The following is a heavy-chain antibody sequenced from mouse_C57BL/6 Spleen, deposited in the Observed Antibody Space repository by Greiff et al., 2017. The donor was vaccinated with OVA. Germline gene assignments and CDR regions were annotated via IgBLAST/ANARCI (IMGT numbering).Heavy chain of an antibody. J-gene: IGHJ2*01. CDR1: GYTFTDYY. Sequence: EVQLQQSGPELVKPGASVKISCKASGYTFTDYYMNWVKQSHGKSLEWIGDINPNNGGTSYNQKFKGKATLTVDKSSSTAYMELRSLTSEDSAVYYCARWVWVYFDYWGQGTTLTVSS. D-gene: IGHD4-1*01. V-gene: IGHV1-26*01. CDR3: ARWVWVYFDY. CDR2: INPNNGGT.